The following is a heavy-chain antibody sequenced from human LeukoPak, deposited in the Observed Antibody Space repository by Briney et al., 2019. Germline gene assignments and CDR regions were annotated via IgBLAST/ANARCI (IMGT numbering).Heavy chain of an antibody. CDR3: VSDRETQEQI. D-gene: IGHD1-26*01. V-gene: IGHV3-64D*09. J-gene: IGHJ3*02. CDR2: ISYNGDST. CDR1: GFIFSRHN. Sequence: GGSLILSCSGSGFIFSRHNMHWVRQAPGKGLEYVSAISYNGDSTYYVDSVKGRFTISRDNSKNTLDLQMSSLRPEDTAVYYCVSDRETQEQIWGPGTLVTVSS.